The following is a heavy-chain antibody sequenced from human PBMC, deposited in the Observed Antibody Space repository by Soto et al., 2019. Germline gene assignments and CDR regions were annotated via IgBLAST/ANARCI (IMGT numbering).Heavy chain of an antibody. CDR3: SRSLDA. J-gene: IGHJ5*02. CDR1: GFTFTTYW. CDR2: INQDGSEK. Sequence: PXGSLRLSFAASGFTFTTYWMDWVRQTPGKGLEWVANINQDGSEKNYVDSVKGRFTISRDNAKNSLYLQMSSLTAEDSALYYCSRSLDAWGQGILVTVSS. V-gene: IGHV3-7*01.